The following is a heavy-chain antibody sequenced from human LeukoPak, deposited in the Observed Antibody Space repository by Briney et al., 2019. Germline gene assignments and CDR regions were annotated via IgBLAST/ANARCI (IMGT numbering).Heavy chain of an antibody. CDR2: IKQGGSEK. CDR1: GFTFSSYW. CDR3: ARDSPHPRIAAAGPDGDY. V-gene: IGHV3-7*01. Sequence: QPGGSLRLSCAASGFTFSSYWMSWVRQAPGKGLEWVANIKQGGSEKYYVDSVKGRFTISRDNAKNSLYLQMNSLRAEDTAVYYCARDSPHPRIAAAGPDGDYWGQGTLVTVSS. J-gene: IGHJ4*02. D-gene: IGHD6-13*01.